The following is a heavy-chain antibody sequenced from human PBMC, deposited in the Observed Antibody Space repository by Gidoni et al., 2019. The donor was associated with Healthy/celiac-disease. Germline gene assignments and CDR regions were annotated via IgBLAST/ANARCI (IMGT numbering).Heavy chain of an antibody. Sequence: QVQLVESGGGVVKPGRALRHSCTASGFTFSSYVMQWVRQAPGKGRAWVAVIWYDVSNKYYADSVKGRFTISRDNSTNTLYLQMNSLRAEDTAVYYCARYSSCRTGDYWGQGTLVTVSS. J-gene: IGHJ4*02. D-gene: IGHD6-6*01. CDR1: GFTFSSYV. CDR2: IWYDVSNK. V-gene: IGHV3-33*01. CDR3: ARYSSCRTGDY.